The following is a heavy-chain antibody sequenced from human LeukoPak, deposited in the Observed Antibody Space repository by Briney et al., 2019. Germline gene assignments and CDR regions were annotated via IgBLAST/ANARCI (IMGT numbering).Heavy chain of an antibody. Sequence: SETLSLTCAVYGGSFSGYYWSWIRQPPGKGLEWIGEINHSGSTNYNPSLKSRVTISVDTSKNQFSLKLSSVTAADTAVYYCARGDPRVWFDPWGQGTLVTVSS. J-gene: IGHJ5*02. CDR1: GGSFSGYY. CDR3: ARGDPRVWFDP. CDR2: INHSGST. V-gene: IGHV4-34*01.